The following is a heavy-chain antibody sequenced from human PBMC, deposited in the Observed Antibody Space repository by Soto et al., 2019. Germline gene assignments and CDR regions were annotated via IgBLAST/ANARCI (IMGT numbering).Heavy chain of an antibody. V-gene: IGHV1-18*01. J-gene: IGHJ4*02. Sequence: ASVKVSCKASGYTFTSYGISWVRQAPGQGLEWMGWISAYNGNTNYAQKLQGRVTMTTDTSTSTAYMELRSLRSGDTAVYYCARLLGYCSGGSCPIDYWAREPWSPSPQ. CDR2: ISAYNGNT. CDR3: ARLLGYCSGGSCPIDY. CDR1: GYTFTSYG. D-gene: IGHD2-15*01.